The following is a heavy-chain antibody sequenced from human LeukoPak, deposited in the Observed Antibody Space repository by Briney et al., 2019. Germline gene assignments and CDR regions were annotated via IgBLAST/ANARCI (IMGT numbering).Heavy chain of an antibody. CDR2: INPNSGGT. V-gene: IGHV1-2*02. CDR1: GYTFTGYY. Sequence: ASVKVSCKASGYTFTGYYMHWVRQAPGQGLEWLGWINPNSGGTNYAQKFQGRVTMTRDTSISTAYMELSRLRSDDTAVYYCAASPILEWFLKAALDYRGQGTLVTVSS. J-gene: IGHJ4*02. D-gene: IGHD3-3*01. CDR3: AASPILEWFLKAALDY.